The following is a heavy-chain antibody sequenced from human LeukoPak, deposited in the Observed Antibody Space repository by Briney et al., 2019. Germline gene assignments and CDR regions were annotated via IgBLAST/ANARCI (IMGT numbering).Heavy chain of an antibody. CDR3: ARAYYDSSARTYYFDY. J-gene: IGHJ4*02. D-gene: IGHD3-22*01. V-gene: IGHV4-30-2*01. CDR1: GGSISSGGYS. CDR2: IYQSGST. Sequence: SQTLPLTCAVSGGSISSGGYSWSWIRQPPGKGLEWIGYIYQSGSTYYNPSLKSRVTIPVDSSKNQFSLKLTSVTAADTAVYYCARAYYDSSARTYYFDYWGQGTLVAVSS.